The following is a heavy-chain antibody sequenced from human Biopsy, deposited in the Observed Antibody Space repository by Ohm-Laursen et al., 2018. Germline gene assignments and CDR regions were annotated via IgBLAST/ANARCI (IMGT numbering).Heavy chain of an antibody. CDR2: INHSGRT. Sequence: SETLSLTCFVYGESFNGYYWSWIRQTPGKGLEWIGEINHSGRTNYNPSLKSRVTISVDTSKNQFSLKVRSVTAADTAVYYCARLTGDYIWGNWRINHDPFDIWDQGTSVTVSS. CDR3: ARLTGDYIWGNWRINHDPFDI. V-gene: IGHV4-34*01. CDR1: GESFNGYY. D-gene: IGHD3-16*01. J-gene: IGHJ3*02.